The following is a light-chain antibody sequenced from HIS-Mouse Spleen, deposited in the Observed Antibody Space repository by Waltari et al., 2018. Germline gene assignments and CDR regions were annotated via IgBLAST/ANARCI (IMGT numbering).Light chain of an antibody. Sequence: SYELTPPPSVSVSPGQTARITCPGDALPQQYDYWYKQKPGPAPVLVIYKDSERPSGIPERFSGSSSGTTVTLTISGVQAEDEADYYCQSADSSGTGWVFGGGTKLTVL. V-gene: IGLV3-25*03. CDR2: KDS. CDR3: QSADSSGTGWV. J-gene: IGLJ3*02. CDR1: ALPQQY.